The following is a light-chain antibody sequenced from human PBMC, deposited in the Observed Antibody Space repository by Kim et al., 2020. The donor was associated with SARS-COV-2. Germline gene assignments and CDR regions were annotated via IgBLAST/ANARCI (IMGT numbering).Light chain of an antibody. V-gene: IGLV2-14*01. CDR3: SSYTGSNTGV. Sequence: GISNRFSGSKSGSTASLTISGLQAEDEADYYCSSYTGSNTGVFGGGTQLTVL. J-gene: IGLJ3*02.